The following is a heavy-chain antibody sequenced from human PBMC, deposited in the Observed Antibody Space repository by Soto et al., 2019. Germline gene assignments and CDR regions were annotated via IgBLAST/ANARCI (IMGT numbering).Heavy chain of an antibody. D-gene: IGHD2-21*01. CDR2: FYYSGST. V-gene: IGHV4-39*01. CDR3: ARLGAYCGATCYGYYDMDV. J-gene: IGHJ6*02. Sequence: QLQLQESGPRLVKPSETLSLTCTFSGGSISSGPYSWGWIRQPPGKGLEWIGTFYYSGSTHYTPSVVKRVTISVDTSKEKLSLRSNSVTAADTAVYYCARLGAYCGATCYGYYDMDVWGQGTRVTVSS. CDR1: GGSISSGPYS.